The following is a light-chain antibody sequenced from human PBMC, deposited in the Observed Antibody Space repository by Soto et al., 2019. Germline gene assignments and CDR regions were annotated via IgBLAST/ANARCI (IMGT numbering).Light chain of an antibody. CDR2: DVS. J-gene: IGLJ1*01. CDR3: SSYTTTRTPYV. Sequence: QSALTQPASVSGSPGQSITISCTGTSSDVGGYNFVSWYQQLPGKVPKLLIYDVSIRPSGISHRFSGSKSGNTASLTISGLQAEDEGDYYCSSYTTTRTPYVFGNGTKLTVL. CDR1: SSDVGGYNF. V-gene: IGLV2-14*03.